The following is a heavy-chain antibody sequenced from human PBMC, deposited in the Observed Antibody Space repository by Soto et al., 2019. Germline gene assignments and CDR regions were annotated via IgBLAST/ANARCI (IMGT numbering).Heavy chain of an antibody. Sequence: SETLSLTCTVSGRSMSGYYWSWIRQPAGERLEWIGRIYTSGTTDFNPSLKGRVTMSVDTSKNQFSLKLTSVTAADTALYYCAREDYYDTGYYVVWGQGTQVTVS. V-gene: IGHV4-4*07. CDR1: GRSMSGYY. J-gene: IGHJ4*02. CDR2: IYTSGTT. CDR3: AREDYYDTGYYVV. D-gene: IGHD3-9*01.